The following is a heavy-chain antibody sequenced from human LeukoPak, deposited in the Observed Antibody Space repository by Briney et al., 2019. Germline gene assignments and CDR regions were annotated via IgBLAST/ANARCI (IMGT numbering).Heavy chain of an antibody. Sequence: PGGSLRLSCAASGFIVSSKYMSWARQAPGKGLEWVAFIRYDGSNKYYADSVKGRFTISRDNSKNTLYLQMNSLRAEDTAVYYCADLKTFPRDYFDYWGQGTLVTVSS. J-gene: IGHJ4*02. V-gene: IGHV3-30*02. CDR2: IRYDGSNK. CDR1: GFIVSSKY. CDR3: ADLKTFPRDYFDY.